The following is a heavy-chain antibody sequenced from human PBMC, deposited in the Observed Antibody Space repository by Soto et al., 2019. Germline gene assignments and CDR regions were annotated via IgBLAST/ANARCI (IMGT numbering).Heavy chain of an antibody. Sequence: SETLSLTCTVSGGSISSGGYYWSWIRQHPGKGLEWIGYIYYSGSTYYNPSLKSRATISVDTSKNQFSLKLSSVTAADTAVYYCARGRYYDSSYYFDYWGQGTLVTVSS. CDR3: ARGRYYDSSYYFDY. CDR2: IYYSGST. CDR1: GGSISSGGYY. D-gene: IGHD3-22*01. V-gene: IGHV4-31*03. J-gene: IGHJ4*02.